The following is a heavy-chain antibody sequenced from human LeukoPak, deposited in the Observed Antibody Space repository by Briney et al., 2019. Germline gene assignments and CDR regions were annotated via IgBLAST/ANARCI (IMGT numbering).Heavy chain of an antibody. Sequence: SETLSLTCTVSGGSISSSSYYWGWIRQPPGKGLEWIGRIYYSGSTNYNPSLKSRVTISVDTSKNQFSLKLSSVTAADTAVYYCARLRGTVTTARSFSYYYYMDVWGKGTTVTVSS. V-gene: IGHV4-39*07. CDR1: GGSISSSSYY. D-gene: IGHD4-17*01. CDR3: ARLRGTVTTARSFSYYYYMDV. CDR2: IYYSGST. J-gene: IGHJ6*03.